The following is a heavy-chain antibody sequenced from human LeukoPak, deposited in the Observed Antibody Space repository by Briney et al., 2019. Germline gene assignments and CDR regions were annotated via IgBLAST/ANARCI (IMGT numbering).Heavy chain of an antibody. CDR2: IYYSGST. CDR3: ARDYKAPLWAFDI. Sequence: SETLSLTCTVSGVSISSYYWSWIRQPPGKGLEWIGYIYYSGSTNYSPSLKSRVTISVDTSKNQFSLKLSSVTAADTAVYYCARDYKAPLWAFDIWGQGTMVTVSS. CDR1: GVSISSYY. D-gene: IGHD1-1*01. J-gene: IGHJ3*02. V-gene: IGHV4-59*01.